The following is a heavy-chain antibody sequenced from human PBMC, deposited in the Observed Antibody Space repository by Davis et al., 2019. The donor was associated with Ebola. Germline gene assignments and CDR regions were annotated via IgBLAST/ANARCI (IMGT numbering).Heavy chain of an antibody. V-gene: IGHV3-23*01. D-gene: IGHD4-23*01. CDR3: AKAGLRWPRGD. Sequence: GGSLRLSCAASGFTFSSYAMSWVRQAPGKGLEWVSPISGSGGSTYYADSVKGRFTISIDNSKNTLDLQMNSRRAEDTAVEYCAKAGLRWPRGDWGQGTLVTVSS. CDR1: GFTFSSYA. CDR2: ISGSGGST. J-gene: IGHJ4*02.